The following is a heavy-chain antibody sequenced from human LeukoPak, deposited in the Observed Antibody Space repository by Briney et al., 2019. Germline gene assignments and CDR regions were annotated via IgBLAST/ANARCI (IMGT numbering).Heavy chain of an antibody. V-gene: IGHV3-53*01. Sequence: GGSLRLSCAVSGFTVSSSYMNWVRQAPGKGLEWVSVIYDGGSTYYADSVKGRFTISRDNSKNTLYLQMNSLRAEDTAVYYCARLNSDDTLFDYWGQGTQVTVCS. J-gene: IGHJ4*02. CDR1: GFTVSSSY. CDR3: ARLNSDDTLFDY. CDR2: IYDGGST. D-gene: IGHD4-23*01.